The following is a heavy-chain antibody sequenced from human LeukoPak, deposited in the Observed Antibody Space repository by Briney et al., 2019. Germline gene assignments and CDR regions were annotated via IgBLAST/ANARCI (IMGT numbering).Heavy chain of an antibody. CDR1: GGTFISYA. CDR2: IIPILGIA. J-gene: IGHJ4*02. Sequence: ASVKVSCKASGGTFISYAISGVRQAPGQGLEWMGRIIPILGIANYAQTFQGRVTITAEKYTSTAYMAPSSLRSEDTAVYYCARELTTRSFDYWGQGTLVTVSS. D-gene: IGHD4-17*01. CDR3: ARELTTRSFDY. V-gene: IGHV1-69*04.